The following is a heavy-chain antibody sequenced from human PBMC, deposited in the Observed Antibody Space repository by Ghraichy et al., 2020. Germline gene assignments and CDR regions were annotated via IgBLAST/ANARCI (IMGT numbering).Heavy chain of an antibody. D-gene: IGHD6-19*01. J-gene: IGHJ4*02. CDR2: INHSGST. V-gene: IGHV4-34*01. CDR1: GGSFSDYY. Sequence: SETLSLTCAVYGGSFSDYYWSWIRQPPGKGLEWIGEINHSGSTNYIPSLKSRVTISVDTSKNQFSLKLSSVTAADTAVYYCAASYSSGRLYFDYWGQGTLVTVSS. CDR3: AASYSSGRLYFDY.